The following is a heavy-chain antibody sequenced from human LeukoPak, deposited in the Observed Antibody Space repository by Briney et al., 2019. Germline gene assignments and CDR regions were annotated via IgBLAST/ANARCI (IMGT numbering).Heavy chain of an antibody. J-gene: IGHJ4*02. D-gene: IGHD2-15*01. Sequence: GASVKVSCKASGYTFTGYYIHWVRQAPGQGLEWMGRINPNSGGTNYAQKLQGWVTMTRDTSISTAYMELSSLRSDDTAVYYCVRYESGGATYDYWGQGTLVTVSS. CDR1: GYTFTGYY. V-gene: IGHV1-2*04. CDR2: INPNSGGT. CDR3: VRYESGGATYDY.